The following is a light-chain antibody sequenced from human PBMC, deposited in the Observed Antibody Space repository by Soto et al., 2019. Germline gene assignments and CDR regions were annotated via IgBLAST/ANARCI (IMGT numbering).Light chain of an antibody. CDR2: DVS. V-gene: IGKV1-5*01. CDR1: QSIGDS. CDR3: QHYNNWPRT. J-gene: IGKJ1*01. Sequence: IHLIQSTTILSASVGDRVTITCRASQSIGDSLAWYQQKPGKAPYLLISDVSSLERGVPSRFSGSGSGTEFTLTISSLQSADFAVYFCQHYNNWPRTFGQGTKVDIK.